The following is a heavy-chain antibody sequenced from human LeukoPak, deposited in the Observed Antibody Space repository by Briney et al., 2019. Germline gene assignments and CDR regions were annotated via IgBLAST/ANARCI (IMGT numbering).Heavy chain of an antibody. V-gene: IGHV3-33*01. CDR2: IWYDGSNK. D-gene: IGHD5-18*01. CDR3: ARLGYSYAGDFDY. CDR1: GFTFSSYG. Sequence: GRSLRLSCAASGFTFSSYGMHWVRQAPGKGVEWVAVIWYDGSNKYYADSVKGRFTISRDNSKNTLYLQMNSLRAEDTAVYYCARLGYSYAGDFDYWGQGTLVTVSS. J-gene: IGHJ4*02.